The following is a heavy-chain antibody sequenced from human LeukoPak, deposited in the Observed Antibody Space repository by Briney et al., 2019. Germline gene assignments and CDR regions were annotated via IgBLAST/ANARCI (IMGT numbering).Heavy chain of an antibody. D-gene: IGHD6-13*01. CDR3: ARESGYTYGA. V-gene: IGHV3-23*01. J-gene: IGHJ4*02. Sequence: GGSLRLSCAASGLTFSTYAMSWVRQAPGKGLEWVSAITASGGSTYYADSVKGRFTISRDNSKNTLNLQMNSLRAEDTAVYYCARESGYTYGAWGQGTLVTVSS. CDR2: ITASGGST. CDR1: GLTFSTYA.